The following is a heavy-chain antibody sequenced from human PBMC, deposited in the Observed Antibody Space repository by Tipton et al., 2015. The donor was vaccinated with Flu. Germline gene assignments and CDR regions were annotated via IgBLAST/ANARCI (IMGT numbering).Heavy chain of an antibody. CDR3: ARLSYYDVDLKNFYFDY. CDR1: SGSIRSTNYF. V-gene: IGHV4-39*01. D-gene: IGHD3-10*02. Sequence: TLSLTCTVSSGSIRSTNYFCAWIRQPPGKRLELIGSIYPSGTTYYNPSLKSRVTTSGDTSKSQFSLMLRSVTAADTAVYYCARLSYYDVDLKNFYFDYWGQGALVTVSS. CDR2: IYPSGTT. J-gene: IGHJ4*02.